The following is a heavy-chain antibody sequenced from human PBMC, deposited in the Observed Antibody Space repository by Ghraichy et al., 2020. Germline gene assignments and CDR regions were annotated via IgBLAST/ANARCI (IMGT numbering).Heavy chain of an antibody. CDR1: GGSISSYY. CDR3: ARDTTVTTPDRYYYYGMDV. D-gene: IGHD4-11*01. J-gene: IGHJ6*02. Sequence: SETLSLTCTVSGGSISSYYWSWIRQPAGKGLEWIGRIYTSGSTNYNPSLKSRVTMSVDTSKNQFSLKLSSVTAADTAVYYCARDTTVTTPDRYYYYGMDVWGQGTTVTVSS. CDR2: IYTSGST. V-gene: IGHV4-4*07.